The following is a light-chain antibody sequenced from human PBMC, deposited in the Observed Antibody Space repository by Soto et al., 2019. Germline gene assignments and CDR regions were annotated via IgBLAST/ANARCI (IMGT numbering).Light chain of an antibody. Sequence: DIQMAQSPSTLSASVGDRVTITCLASQSIINWLAWYQQKPGKAPRFLIHQASVLETGVPSRFSGSGSETEFALTINSLQPDDFGVYYCQQYLNFPITFGQGTRLETK. J-gene: IGKJ5*01. CDR3: QQYLNFPIT. CDR1: QSIINW. CDR2: QAS. V-gene: IGKV1-5*03.